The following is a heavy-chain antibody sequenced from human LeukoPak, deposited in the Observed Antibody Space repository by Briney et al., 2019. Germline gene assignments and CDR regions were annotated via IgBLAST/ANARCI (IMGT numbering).Heavy chain of an antibody. CDR1: GYTFSAYY. V-gene: IGHV1-2*02. J-gene: IGHJ4*02. Sequence: ASVKVSCKASGYTFSAYYMHWVRQAPGHGLEWMGWIRPNTGATNYAQRFQGRVAVTWDTSISTVYMELSRLRSDDTAMYYCTSYNVELRSDFWGQGTLVTVYS. CDR3: TSYNVELRSDF. D-gene: IGHD1-7*01. CDR2: IRPNTGAT.